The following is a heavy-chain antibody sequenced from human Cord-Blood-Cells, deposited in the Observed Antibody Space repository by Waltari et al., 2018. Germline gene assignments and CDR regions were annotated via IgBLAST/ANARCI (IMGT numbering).Heavy chain of an antibody. CDR2: INAGNGNT. CDR1: GYTFTSYA. CDR3: AREMGRIAANWFDP. Sequence: QVQLVQSGAEVKKPGASVKVSCKASGYTFTSYAMHWVCQAPGQRLEWMGWINAGNGNTKYSQKFQGRVTITRDTSASTAYMELSSLRSEDTAVYYCAREMGRIAANWFDPWGQGTLVTVSS. J-gene: IGHJ5*02. D-gene: IGHD6-6*01. V-gene: IGHV1-3*01.